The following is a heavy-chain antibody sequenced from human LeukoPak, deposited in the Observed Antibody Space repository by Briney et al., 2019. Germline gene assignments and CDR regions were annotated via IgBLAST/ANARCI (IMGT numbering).Heavy chain of an antibody. V-gene: IGHV5-51*01. CDR1: GYTFTTNW. CDR2: IHPADSDT. Sequence: GESLKISCKGSGYTFTTNWIGRVRQMPGKGLEWMAIIHPADSDTRYSPSFQGQVSISVDKSISTAYLQWSRLKASDTAMYYCTMGWRGTYYDPASYWSQGTLIIVSS. D-gene: IGHD1-26*01. J-gene: IGHJ4*02. CDR3: TMGWRGTYYDPASY.